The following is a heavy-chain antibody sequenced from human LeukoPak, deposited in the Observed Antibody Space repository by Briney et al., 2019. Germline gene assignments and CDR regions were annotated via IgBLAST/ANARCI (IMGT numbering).Heavy chain of an antibody. J-gene: IGHJ4*02. D-gene: IGHD1-26*01. Sequence: PGRSLRLSCAASGFTFSSYGMHWVRQAPGKGLGWVAVIYYDGNNKYYGDSVKGRFTISRDNSKNTLYLQLNSLRAEDTAVYYCATASGTYTSTYWGQGTLVTVSS. CDR2: IYYDGNNK. V-gene: IGHV3-33*08. CDR3: ATASGTYTSTY. CDR1: GFTFSSYG.